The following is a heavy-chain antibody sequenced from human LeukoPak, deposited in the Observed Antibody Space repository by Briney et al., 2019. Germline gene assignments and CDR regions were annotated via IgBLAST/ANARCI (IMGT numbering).Heavy chain of an antibody. V-gene: IGHV3-23*01. CDR2: IRARGNYT. CDR3: AKDRGGGSAMVLLVCDY. J-gene: IGHJ4*02. D-gene: IGHD5-18*01. CDR1: GFTFSTYA. Sequence: GGSLRLSCAVSGFTFSTYAMSWVRRAPGKGLEWVSTIRARGNYTYYAHSVKGRFTISTDSSKNTLYLQMNRLRAEDAAVYDCAKDRGGGSAMVLLVCDYGRQGTRVSVS.